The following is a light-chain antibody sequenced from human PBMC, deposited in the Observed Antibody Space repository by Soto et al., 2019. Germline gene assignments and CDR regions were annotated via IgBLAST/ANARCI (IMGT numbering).Light chain of an antibody. J-gene: IGLJ2*01. Sequence: QSALTQPPSASGSPGQSVTISCTGTSSDVGGYNYVSWYQQHPGKAPKLMIYEVSKRPSGVPDRHSGSKSGNTASLTVSGRQAEDEADYYCSSYASSNNFGVFGAGTKLTVL. CDR1: SSDVGGYNY. CDR2: EVS. CDR3: SSYASSNNFGV. V-gene: IGLV2-8*01.